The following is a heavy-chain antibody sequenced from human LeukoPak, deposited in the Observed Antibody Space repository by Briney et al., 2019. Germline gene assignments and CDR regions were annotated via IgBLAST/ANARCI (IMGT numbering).Heavy chain of an antibody. V-gene: IGHV4-59*12. J-gene: IGHJ4*02. CDR3: ARLKGPHY. CDR2: IYYSGST. Sequence: SETLSLTCTVSGGSISSYYWSWIRQPPGKGLEWIGYIYYSGSTNYNPSLKSRVTISVDTSKNQFSLKLSSVTAADTAVYYCARLKGPHYWGQGTLVTVSS. CDR1: GGSISSYY.